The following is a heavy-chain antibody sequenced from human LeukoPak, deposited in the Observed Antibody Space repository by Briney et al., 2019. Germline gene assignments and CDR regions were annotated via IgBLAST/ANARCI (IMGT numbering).Heavy chain of an antibody. Sequence: GGSLRLSCAASGFTFSSYGMHWVRQAPGKGLEWVAVIWYDGSNKYYADSVKGRFTISRDNSKNTLYLQMNSLRAEDTAVYYCAKERSNYDFWSGYEYYFDYWGQGTLVTVSS. CDR3: AKERSNYDFWSGYEYYFDY. D-gene: IGHD3-3*01. CDR2: IWYDGSNK. V-gene: IGHV3-33*06. J-gene: IGHJ4*02. CDR1: GFTFSSYG.